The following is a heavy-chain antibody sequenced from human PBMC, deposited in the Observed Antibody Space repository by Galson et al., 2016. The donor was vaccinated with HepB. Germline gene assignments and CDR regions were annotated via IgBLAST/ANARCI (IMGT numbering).Heavy chain of an antibody. CDR1: GYTFTKYW. CDR2: IYPGDSDT. D-gene: IGHD3/OR15-3a*01. V-gene: IGHV5-51*03. Sequence: QSGAEVKKPGESLKISCKGSGYTFTKYWIGWVRQRPGRGLEWMGIIYPGDSDTKYSPSFQGQVTISADESISTAYLQLSSLKASDTAIYYCARRNRFGLVDYWGQGTLVTVSS. CDR3: ARRNRFGLVDY. J-gene: IGHJ4*02.